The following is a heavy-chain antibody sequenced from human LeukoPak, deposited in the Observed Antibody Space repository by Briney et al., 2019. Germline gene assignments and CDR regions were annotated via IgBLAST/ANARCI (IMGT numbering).Heavy chain of an antibody. V-gene: IGHV4-30-2*01. Sequence: PSQTLSLTCTVSGGSISSGGYYWSWIRQPPGKGLEWIGYIYHSGSTYYNPSLKSRVTISVDRSKNQFSLKLSSVTAADTAVYYCAREEYSSSWIDYWGQGTLVTVSS. CDR2: IYHSGST. J-gene: IGHJ4*02. CDR3: AREEYSSSWIDY. D-gene: IGHD6-13*01. CDR1: GGSISSGGYY.